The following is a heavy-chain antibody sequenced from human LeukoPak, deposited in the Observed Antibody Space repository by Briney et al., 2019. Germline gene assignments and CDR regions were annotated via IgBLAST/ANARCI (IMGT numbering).Heavy chain of an antibody. CDR3: ARSGGYSAYDVDY. Sequence: SETLSLTCTVSGGSLNTYYWHWIRQPPGPGQESIGYISYNGNTNYNPSLMSRVTTSIGKSKSQFSLNLSSVTAADTAVYYCARSGGYSAYDVDYWGQGTLVTVSS. D-gene: IGHD5-12*01. V-gene: IGHV4-59*01. CDR2: ISYNGNT. J-gene: IGHJ4*02. CDR1: GGSLNTYY.